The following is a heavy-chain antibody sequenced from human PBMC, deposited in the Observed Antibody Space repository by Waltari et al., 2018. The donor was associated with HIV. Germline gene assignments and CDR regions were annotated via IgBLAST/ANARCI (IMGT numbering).Heavy chain of an antibody. V-gene: IGHV3-30*18. CDR2: ISYDGSNK. D-gene: IGHD1-1*01. CDR3: AKDKGGVTYIFDY. Sequence: QVQLVESGGGVVQPGRSLRLSCAAPGFSFSTYGMHWVRQAPGNGLEWVAVISYDGSNKYYADSGKGRFTISRDNSKNTLYLQMNSLRAEDTAVYYCAKDKGGVTYIFDYWGQGTLVTVSS. CDR1: GFSFSTYG. J-gene: IGHJ4*02.